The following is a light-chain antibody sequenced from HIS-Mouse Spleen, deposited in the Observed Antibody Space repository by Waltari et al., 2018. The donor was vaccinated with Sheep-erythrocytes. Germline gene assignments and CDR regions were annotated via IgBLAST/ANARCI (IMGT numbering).Light chain of an antibody. CDR1: SRHVGGSNY. CDR3: CSYAGSYTYV. V-gene: IGLV2-11*01. J-gene: IGLJ1*01. CDR2: DVS. Sequence: QSALTQPRSVSGSPGQSVTISCTGTSRHVGGSNYVPWYQQHPGKAPKLMIYDVSKRPSGVPDRFSGSKSGNTASLTISGLQAEDEADYYCCSYAGSYTYVFGTGTKVTVL.